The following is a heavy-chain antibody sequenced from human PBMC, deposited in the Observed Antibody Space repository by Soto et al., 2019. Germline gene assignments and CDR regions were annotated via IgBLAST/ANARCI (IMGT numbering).Heavy chain of an antibody. CDR1: GGSICSYY. CDR2: IYYSGST. D-gene: IGHD2-15*01. V-gene: IGHV4-59*12. CDR3: ARETRYRVVAALNDAFDI. Sequence: SETLSLTCTVSGGSICSYYWTWIRQPLGKGLEWIGYIYYSGSTYYNPSLKSRVTISVDTSKNQFSLKLSSVTAADTAMYYCARETRYRVVAALNDAFDIWGQGTMVTVSS. J-gene: IGHJ3*02.